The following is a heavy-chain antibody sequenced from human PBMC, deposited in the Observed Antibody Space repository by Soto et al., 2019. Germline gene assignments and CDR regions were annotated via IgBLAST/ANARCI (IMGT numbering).Heavy chain of an antibody. D-gene: IGHD2-15*01. CDR1: GGSISSYY. CDR3: ARDCSGGSCYSLFYYYGMDV. J-gene: IGHJ6*02. V-gene: IGHV4-4*07. CDR2: IYTSGST. Sequence: PSETLSLTCIVSGGSISSYYWSWIRQPAGKGLEWIGRIYTSGSTNYNPSLKSRVTMSVDTSKNQFSLKLSSVTAADTAVYYCARDCSGGSCYSLFYYYGMDVWGQGTTVTVSS.